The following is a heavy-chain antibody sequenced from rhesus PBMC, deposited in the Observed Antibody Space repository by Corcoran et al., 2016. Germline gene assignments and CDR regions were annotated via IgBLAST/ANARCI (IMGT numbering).Heavy chain of an antibody. Sequence: QVQLQESGPGLVTASATLSLTRAVSGASISSYWWNWIRQPPGKGLEWIGESNGKSGITNYNPSLKSRVTFSKDASKNQFSLKLSSVTAADTAVYYCANQVNQGGLDSWGQGVVVSVSS. V-gene: IGHV4-80*01. D-gene: IGHD3-34*01. J-gene: IGHJ6*01. CDR3: ANQVNQGGLDS. CDR1: GASISSYW. CDR2: SNGKSGIT.